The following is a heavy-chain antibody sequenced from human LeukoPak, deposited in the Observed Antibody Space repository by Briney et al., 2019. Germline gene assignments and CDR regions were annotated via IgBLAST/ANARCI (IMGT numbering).Heavy chain of an antibody. CDR1: GYTFTGYY. Sequence: ASVKVSCKASGYTFTGYYVDWVRQAPGQGLEWMGWINPNSGDTHYAQKFQGKVTMTRDTTINTAYMELSSLRSDDTAVYYCAREASAFDIWGQGTMVTVSS. J-gene: IGHJ3*02. CDR3: AREASAFDI. CDR2: INPNSGDT. V-gene: IGHV1-2*02.